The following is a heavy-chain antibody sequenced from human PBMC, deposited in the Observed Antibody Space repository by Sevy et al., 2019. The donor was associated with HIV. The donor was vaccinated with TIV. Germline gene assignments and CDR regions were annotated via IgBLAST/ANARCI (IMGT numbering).Heavy chain of an antibody. J-gene: IGHJ4*02. CDR1: GYTLTQFS. V-gene: IGHV1-24*01. D-gene: IGHD3-22*01. CDR3: ATTKDYYDSSGYPFDY. Sequence: ASVKVSCKVSGYTLTQFSMHWVRQAPGKGLEWMTTFDPEDGDPEDGKTIYAQKVLGRVTMTKDTSTDTTYMELSSLRSDATAVYYCATTKDYYDSSGYPFDYWGQGTLVTVSS. CDR2: FDPEDGDPEDGKT.